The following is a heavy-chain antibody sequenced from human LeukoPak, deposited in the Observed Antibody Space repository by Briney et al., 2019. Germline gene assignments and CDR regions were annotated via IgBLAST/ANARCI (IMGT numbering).Heavy chain of an antibody. CDR2: IKPDGSGE. J-gene: IGHJ4*02. Sequence: PGGSLRLSCAATGLTFSNHWMNWVRQAPGKGLEGVANIKPDGSGEYYVDSVKGRFIISRDNAKNSVYLQMNSLGAEDTAVEYMLTSMGYWGQGTLVTVSS. CDR3: LTSMGY. V-gene: IGHV3-7*01. D-gene: IGHD3-9*01. CDR1: GLTFSNHW.